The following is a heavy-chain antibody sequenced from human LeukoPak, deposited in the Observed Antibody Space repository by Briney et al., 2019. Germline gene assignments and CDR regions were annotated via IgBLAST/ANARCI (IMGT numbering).Heavy chain of an antibody. J-gene: IGHJ4*02. Sequence: PGGSLRLSCAAPGFTFNSYWMHWVRQAPGKGLVWVSRINSDGSTTTYADSMKGRFTISRDNAENTLYLQMNSLRAEGTAVYYCARTARSGGYWRDFDYWGQGTLVTVSS. D-gene: IGHD3-22*01. CDR3: ARTARSGGYWRDFDY. CDR1: GFTFNSYW. V-gene: IGHV3-74*01. CDR2: INSDGSTT.